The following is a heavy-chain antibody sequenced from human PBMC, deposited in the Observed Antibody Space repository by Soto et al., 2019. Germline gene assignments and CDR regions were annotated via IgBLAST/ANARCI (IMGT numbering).Heavy chain of an antibody. V-gene: IGHV3-21*01. CDR2: ISSSSSYI. D-gene: IGHD3-22*01. J-gene: IGHJ3*02. Sequence: GGSLRLSCAASGFTFSSYSMNWVRQAPGKGLEWVSSISSSSSYIYYADSVKGRFTISRDNAKNSLYLQMNSLRAEDTAVYYCARYPPSPSYYDSSGYRTDAFDIWGQGTMVTVSS. CDR1: GFTFSSYS. CDR3: ARYPPSPSYYDSSGYRTDAFDI.